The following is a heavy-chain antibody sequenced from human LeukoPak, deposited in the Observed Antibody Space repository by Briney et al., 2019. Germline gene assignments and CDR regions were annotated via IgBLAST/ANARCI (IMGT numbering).Heavy chain of an antibody. J-gene: IGHJ3*02. D-gene: IGHD3-10*01. CDR1: GFTFSSYA. CDR2: ISGSGGST. Sequence: PGGSLRLSCAASGFTFSSYAMSWVRQAPGKGLEWVSAISGSGGSTYYADSVKGRFTISRDNSKNTLYLQMNSLRAEDTAVYYCASFSSGSYYVFVGHAFDIWGQGTMVTVSS. CDR3: ASFSSGSYYVFVGHAFDI. V-gene: IGHV3-23*01.